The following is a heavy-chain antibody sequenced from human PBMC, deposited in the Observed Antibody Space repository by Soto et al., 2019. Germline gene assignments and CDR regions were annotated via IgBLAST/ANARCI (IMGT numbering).Heavy chain of an antibody. Sequence: QVQVVESGGGVVQPGTSLRLSCAASGFRFDHFGMHWVRQAPGKGLEWVAVIWQDVKVKFYSESVEGRFSISRDNSKNTLYLQMNTVRVDDTAVYYCARDPGQDEAIDYCGQGTPVIVSS. CDR1: GFRFDHFG. V-gene: IGHV3-33*01. CDR3: ARDPGQDEAIDY. CDR2: IWQDVKVK. J-gene: IGHJ4*02.